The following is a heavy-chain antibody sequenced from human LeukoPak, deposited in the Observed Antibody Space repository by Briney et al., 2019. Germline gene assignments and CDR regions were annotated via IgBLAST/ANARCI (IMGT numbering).Heavy chain of an antibody. CDR3: XXXXXXXXXXXXFRGYYFDY. CDR1: GGSFSGYY. J-gene: IGHJ4*02. Sequence: SETLSLTCAVYGGSFSGYYWSWIRQPPGKGLEWIGSIYYSGSTYYNPSLKSRVTISVDTSKNQFSLKLSSVTAADTAVYYCXXXXXXXXXXXXFRGYYFDYWGQGTLVTVSS. CDR2: IYYSGST. V-gene: IGHV4-34*01.